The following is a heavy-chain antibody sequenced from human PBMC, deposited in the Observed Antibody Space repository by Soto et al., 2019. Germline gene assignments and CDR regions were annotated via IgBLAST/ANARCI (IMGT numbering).Heavy chain of an antibody. CDR2: ISSASSYI. Sequence: GGSLRLSCAASGFTFNNYNMNWVRQAPGKGLEWVSSISSASSYIYYADSVKGRFTISRDNAKNSLYLQMNSLRAEDTAVHYCARDLSQLQCLLSEVDYWGQGTLVTVSS. D-gene: IGHD2-21*02. V-gene: IGHV3-21*01. CDR3: ARDLSQLQCLLSEVDY. J-gene: IGHJ4*02. CDR1: GFTFNNYN.